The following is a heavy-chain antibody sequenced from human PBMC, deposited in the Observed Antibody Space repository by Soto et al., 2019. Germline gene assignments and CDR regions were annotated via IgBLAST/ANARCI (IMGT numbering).Heavy chain of an antibody. Sequence: ASETLSLTCTVSGGSISSYYWSWIRQPPGKGLEWIGYIYYSGSTNYNPSLKSRVTISVDTSKNQFSPKLSSVTAADTAVYYCARSWGLWFGELFQPPWEDAFDIWGQGTMVTVSS. V-gene: IGHV4-59*01. D-gene: IGHD3-10*01. CDR3: ARSWGLWFGELFQPPWEDAFDI. CDR2: IYYSGST. J-gene: IGHJ3*02. CDR1: GGSISSYY.